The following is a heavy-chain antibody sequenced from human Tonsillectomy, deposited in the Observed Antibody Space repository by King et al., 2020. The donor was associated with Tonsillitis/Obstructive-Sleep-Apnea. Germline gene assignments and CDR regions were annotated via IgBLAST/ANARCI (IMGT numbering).Heavy chain of an antibody. CDR1: GYPFTSYG. J-gene: IGHJ4*02. V-gene: IGHV1-18*01. CDR2: ISAYNGNT. D-gene: IGHD6-13*01. Sequence: VQLVESGAEVKKPGASVKVSCTASGYPFTSYGFSWVRQAPGQGLEWMGWISAYNGNTNYAQRFQGRVTMTTDTSTSTANMELRSLRSDDTAVYYCARDREYSSTWYIVDYWGQGTLVTVPS. CDR3: ARDREYSSTWYIVDY.